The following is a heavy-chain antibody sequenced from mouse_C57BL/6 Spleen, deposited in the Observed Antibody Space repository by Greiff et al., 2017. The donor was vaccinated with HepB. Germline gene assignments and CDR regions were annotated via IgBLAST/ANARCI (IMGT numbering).Heavy chain of an antibody. D-gene: IGHD1-2*01. CDR3: ARGRDYGHYYAMDY. Sequence: VKLQESGAELVKPGASVKLSCKASGYTFTSYWMHWVKQRPGRGLEWIGRIDPNSGGTKYNEKFKSKATLTVDKPSSTAYMQLSSLTSEDSAVYYCARGRDYGHYYAMDYWGQGTSVTVSS. V-gene: IGHV1-72*01. CDR1: GYTFTSYW. J-gene: IGHJ4*01. CDR2: IDPNSGGT.